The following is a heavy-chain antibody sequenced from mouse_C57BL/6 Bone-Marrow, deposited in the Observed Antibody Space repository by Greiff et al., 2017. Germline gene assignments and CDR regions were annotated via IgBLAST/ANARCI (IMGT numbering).Heavy chain of an antibody. Sequence: VQLQQSGAELARPGASVKLSCKASGYTFTSYGISWVKQRTGQGLEWIGEIYPRSGNTYYNEKFKGKATLTADKSSSTAYMGLRSLTSEDSAVYFCARSDRFAYWGQGTLVTVSA. V-gene: IGHV1-81*01. CDR2: IYPRSGNT. CDR3: ARSDRFAY. CDR1: GYTFTSYG. J-gene: IGHJ3*01.